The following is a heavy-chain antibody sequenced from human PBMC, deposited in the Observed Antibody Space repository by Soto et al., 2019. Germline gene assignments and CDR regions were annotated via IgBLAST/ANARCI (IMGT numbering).Heavy chain of an antibody. CDR2: IIPICGTA. CDR3: ARQDEGNNAVVTSLNYYYYYGMDV. CDR1: GGTFSSYA. Sequence: QVQLVQSGAEVKKPGSSVKVSCKASGGTFSSYAISWVRQAPGHGREWMGGIIPICGTANYAQKFQGRVPSTADASTSTAYMELSSLRSEDTAVYYCARQDEGNNAVVTSLNYYYYYGMDVWGQGTTVTVSS. V-gene: IGHV1-69*01. D-gene: IGHD2-15*01. J-gene: IGHJ6*02.